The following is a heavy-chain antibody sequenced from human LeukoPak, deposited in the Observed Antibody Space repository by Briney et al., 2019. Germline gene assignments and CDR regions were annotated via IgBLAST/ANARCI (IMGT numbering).Heavy chain of an antibody. V-gene: IGHV4-61*09. CDR3: ARHGNYYGSGSYY. CDR1: GGSISSGSYD. J-gene: IGHJ4*02. CDR2: IYTSGSM. D-gene: IGHD3-10*01. Sequence: PAETLSLTCTVSGGSISSGSYDWYWIRQPAGKGLEWIGHIYTSGSMNYNPSLKSRVTISVDTSKNQFSLKLTSVTAADTAVYYCARHGNYYGSGSYYWGQGTLVAVSS.